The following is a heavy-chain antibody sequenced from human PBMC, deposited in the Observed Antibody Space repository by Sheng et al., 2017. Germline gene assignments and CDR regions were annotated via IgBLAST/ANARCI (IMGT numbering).Heavy chain of an antibody. Sequence: QVQLVQSGAEVKKPGASVKVSCKASGYTFTSYGISWVRQAPGQGLEWMGWISGYNGNTNYAQRFQGRVTMTTDTSTTTAYMELRSLRSDDTAVYFCARDYYYDTSGYYYVPSYYWGQGTLVTVSS. CDR2: ISGYNGNT. D-gene: IGHD3-22*01. CDR3: ARDYYYDTSGYYYVPSYY. V-gene: IGHV1-18*01. J-gene: IGHJ4*02. CDR1: GYTFTSYG.